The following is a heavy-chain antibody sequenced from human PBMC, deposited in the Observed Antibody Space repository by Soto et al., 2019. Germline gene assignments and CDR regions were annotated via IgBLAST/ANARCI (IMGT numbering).Heavy chain of an antibody. D-gene: IGHD3-3*01. Sequence: GGSLRLSCAASGFTFSSYSMNWVRQAPGKGLEWVSYISSSSSTIYYADSVKGRFTISRDNAENSLYLQMNSLRAEDTAAYYCARGRYDFWSGYYTHAFDIWGQGTMVTVSS. CDR1: GFTFSSYS. J-gene: IGHJ3*02. CDR3: ARGRYDFWSGYYTHAFDI. CDR2: ISSSSSTI. V-gene: IGHV3-48*01.